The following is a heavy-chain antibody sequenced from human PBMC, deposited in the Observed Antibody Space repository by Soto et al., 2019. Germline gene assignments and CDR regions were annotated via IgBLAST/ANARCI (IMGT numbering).Heavy chain of an antibody. CDR2: IYHSGNT. V-gene: IGHV4-4*02. CDR1: GDSISSGAW. D-gene: IGHD2-2*01. Sequence: SETLSLTCAVSGDSISSGAWWSWVRQSPGKGLQWIGEIYHSGNTRNNPSLKGRVTMSVDKSNNQFSLNLMSVTAADTATYYCARDSRTGCSSTDCYMSWGRGILVTVSS. CDR3: ARDSRTGCSSTDCYMS. J-gene: IGHJ5*02.